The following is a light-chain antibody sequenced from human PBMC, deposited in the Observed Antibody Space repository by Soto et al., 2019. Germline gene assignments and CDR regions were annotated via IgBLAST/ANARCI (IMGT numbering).Light chain of an antibody. Sequence: EIVMTQSPATLSLSPGERATLSCRASESVSTNLAWYQQKAGQAPRLLIYGASTRATGIPARFSGSGSGTEFTLTISSLQSEDFAVYYCQHYANWPLTFGGGTKVDIK. CDR2: GAS. CDR1: ESVSTN. CDR3: QHYANWPLT. V-gene: IGKV3-15*01. J-gene: IGKJ4*01.